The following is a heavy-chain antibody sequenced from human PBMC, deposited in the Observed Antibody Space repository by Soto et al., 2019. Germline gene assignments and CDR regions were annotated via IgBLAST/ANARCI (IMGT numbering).Heavy chain of an antibody. CDR2: IYYSGRT. Sequence: QVQLQESGPGLVKPSQTLSLTCTVSVGSISSGGSYWRWIRQPPSKGLEWMGYIYYSGRTYYNPSLKSRVTISVDTSKTQFSLKLSSVTAADTAVYYCAREMGRDGYKRYAFDIWGQGTMVTVSS. CDR3: AREMGRDGYKRYAFDI. V-gene: IGHV4-31*03. D-gene: IGHD5-12*01. J-gene: IGHJ3*02. CDR1: VGSISSGGSY.